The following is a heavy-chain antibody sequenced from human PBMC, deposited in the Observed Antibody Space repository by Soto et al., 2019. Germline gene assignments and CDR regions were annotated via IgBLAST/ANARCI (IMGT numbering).Heavy chain of an antibody. D-gene: IGHD1-20*01. V-gene: IGHV5-51*01. J-gene: IGHJ6*02. Sequence: GESLKISCKGSGYSFTSYWIGWVRQMPGKGLEWMGIIYPGDSDTRYSPSFQGQVTISAAKSISTAYLQWSSLKASDTAMYYCARHGVITGTDYYCCMDVWGQGTTVTVSS. CDR3: ARHGVITGTDYYCCMDV. CDR2: IYPGDSDT. CDR1: GYSFTSYW.